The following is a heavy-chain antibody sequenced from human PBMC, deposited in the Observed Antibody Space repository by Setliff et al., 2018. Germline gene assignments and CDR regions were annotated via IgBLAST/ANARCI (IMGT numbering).Heavy chain of an antibody. CDR2: IYTSGST. D-gene: IGHD2-2*01. V-gene: IGHV4-61*09. CDR1: GGSISSGSYY. J-gene: IGHJ6*02. CDR3: AREAFVVVPAALHYYYGMDV. Sequence: SETLSLTCTVSGGSISSGSYYWSWIRQPAGKGPEWIGHIYTSGSTNYNPSLKSRVTISVDTSKNQFSLKLSSVTAADTAVYYCAREAFVVVPAALHYYYGMDVWGQGTTVTVSS.